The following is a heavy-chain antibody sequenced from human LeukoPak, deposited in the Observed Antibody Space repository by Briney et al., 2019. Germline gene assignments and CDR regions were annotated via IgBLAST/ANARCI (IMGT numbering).Heavy chain of an antibody. Sequence: GGSLRLSCAASGFTFSSYAMSWVRQAPGKGLEWVSAISGSGGSTYYADSVKGRFTISRDNSKNTLYLQMNSLRAEDTAVYYCAKDRGRLGYNDSSGYWFDYWGQGTLVTVSS. CDR2: ISGSGGST. V-gene: IGHV3-23*01. D-gene: IGHD3-22*01. CDR1: GFTFSSYA. CDR3: AKDRGRLGYNDSSGYWFDY. J-gene: IGHJ4*02.